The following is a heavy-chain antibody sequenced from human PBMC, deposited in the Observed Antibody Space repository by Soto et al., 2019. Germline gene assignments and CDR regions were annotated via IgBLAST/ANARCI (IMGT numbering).Heavy chain of an antibody. D-gene: IGHD3-16*01. J-gene: IGHJ3*02. CDR1: GFIFNNAW. V-gene: IGHV3-15*01. CDR3: TTFYASPRGAFDI. Sequence: GGSLRLSCAASGFIFNNAWMSWVRQAPGKGLEWVGRIKSKTDGGTTDYAAPVKGRFTISRDDSKNTLYLQMNSLKTEDTAVYYCTTFYASPRGAFDIWGQGTMVTVSS. CDR2: IKSKTDGGTT.